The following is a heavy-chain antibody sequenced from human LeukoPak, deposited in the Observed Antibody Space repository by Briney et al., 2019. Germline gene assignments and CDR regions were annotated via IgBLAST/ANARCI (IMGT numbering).Heavy chain of an antibody. V-gene: IGHV3-74*01. Sequence: QPGGSLRLSCAASGFPFSSYWMNWVRQVPGKGLVWVSRIVSDGSNTNYADSVKGRFTISRDDAKNTLYLQMNSLRVEDTAVYYCARGRPHGNDYWGQGTLVTVSS. J-gene: IGHJ4*02. CDR2: IVSDGSNT. CDR1: GFPFSSYW. CDR3: ARGRPHGNDY. D-gene: IGHD4-23*01.